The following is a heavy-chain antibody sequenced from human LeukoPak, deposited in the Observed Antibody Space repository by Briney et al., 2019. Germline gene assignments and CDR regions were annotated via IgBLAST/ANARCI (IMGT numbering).Heavy chain of an antibody. Sequence: GGSLRLSCAASGFTFNSYWMHWVRQAPGKGLVWVSRINSDGSSTNYADSVKGRFTISRDNSKNTLYLQMNSLRAEDTAVYYCAKSYDILTGYSNWFDPWGQGTLVTVSS. D-gene: IGHD3-9*01. CDR2: INSDGSST. CDR1: GFTFNSYW. J-gene: IGHJ5*02. V-gene: IGHV3-74*01. CDR3: AKSYDILTGYSNWFDP.